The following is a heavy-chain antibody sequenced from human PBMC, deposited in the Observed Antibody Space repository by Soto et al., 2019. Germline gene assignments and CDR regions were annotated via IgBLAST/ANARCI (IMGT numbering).Heavy chain of an antibody. CDR3: AKRGPGSDYYYGLDV. V-gene: IGHV3-23*01. D-gene: IGHD2-15*01. J-gene: IGHJ6*02. CDR1: GVTFDTYA. Sequence: GGSLRLSCVPSGVTFDTYAMSWVRQIPGKGLEWVSTISASGSSTYYADSVKGRFTVSRDNVKKTLHLQLNSVTAEDAAVYYCAKRGPGSDYYYGLDVWGQGTTVTVSS. CDR2: ISASGSST.